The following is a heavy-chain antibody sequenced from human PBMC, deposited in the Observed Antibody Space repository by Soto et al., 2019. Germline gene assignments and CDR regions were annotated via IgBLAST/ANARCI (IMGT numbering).Heavy chain of an antibody. V-gene: IGHV3-53*01. Sequence: PGGSLRLSCAASGFTVSSNYMSWVRQAPGKGLEWVSVIYSGGSTYYADSVKGRFTISRDNSKNTLYLQMNSLRAEDTAVYYCASNPYSNYFDDWGQGTLVTVYS. CDR2: IYSGGST. J-gene: IGHJ4*02. CDR1: GFTVSSNY. D-gene: IGHD4-4*01. CDR3: ASNPYSNYFDD.